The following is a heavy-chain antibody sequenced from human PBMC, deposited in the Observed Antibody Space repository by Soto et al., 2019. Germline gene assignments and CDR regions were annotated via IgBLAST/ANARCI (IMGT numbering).Heavy chain of an antibody. CDR1: SSYT. V-gene: IGHV3-21*01. J-gene: IGHJ6*02. CDR3: AREGVQHGSGPYYYYGMDV. CDR2: ISSSSSYI. D-gene: IGHD3-10*01. Sequence: SSYTWGWIRQPPGKGLEWVSSISSSSSYIYYADSVKGRFTISRDNAKNSLYLQMNSLRAEDTAVYYCAREGVQHGSGPYYYYGMDVWGQGTTVT.